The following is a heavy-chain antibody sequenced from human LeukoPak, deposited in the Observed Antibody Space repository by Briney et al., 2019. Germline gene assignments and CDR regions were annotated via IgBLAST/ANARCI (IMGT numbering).Heavy chain of an antibody. CDR3: ASLYGSGSYSSDWFDH. D-gene: IGHD3-10*01. Sequence: GGSLRLSCAASGFTFSSYGMHWVRQAPGKGLEWVAVISYDGSNKYYADSVKGRYTISRDDSKNSLYLQMNSLRAEDTAVYYCASLYGSGSYSSDWFDHWGQGTLVTVSS. J-gene: IGHJ5*02. CDR2: ISYDGSNK. CDR1: GFTFSSYG. V-gene: IGHV3-30*03.